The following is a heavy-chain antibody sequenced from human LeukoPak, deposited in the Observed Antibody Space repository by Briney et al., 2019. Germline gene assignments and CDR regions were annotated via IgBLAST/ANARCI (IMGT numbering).Heavy chain of an antibody. CDR3: AGPYDYGDLSY. Sequence: PGGSLRLSCAASRCTFSTYSMNWVRQTPGRGLEWVSYISTSGSRIDYADSVKGRFTISRDNTKNSLYLQMNSLRAEDTAVYYCAGPYDYGDLSYWGQGSLVSVSS. D-gene: IGHD4-17*01. V-gene: IGHV3-48*04. J-gene: IGHJ4*02. CDR1: RCTFSTYS. CDR2: ISTSGSRI.